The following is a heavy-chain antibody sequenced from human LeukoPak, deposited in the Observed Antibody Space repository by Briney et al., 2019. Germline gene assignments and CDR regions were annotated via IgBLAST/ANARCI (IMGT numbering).Heavy chain of an antibody. J-gene: IGHJ4*02. CDR3: ARERDDYYFDY. Sequence: GGSLRLSCAASGFTFSGYEMNWVRQAPGKGLEWVSYISRSGTIISYADSVRGRLTISRDNAKNSLYLQMNSLRAEDTAVYYCARERDDYYFDYWGQGTLVTVSS. D-gene: IGHD3-3*01. V-gene: IGHV3-48*03. CDR2: ISRSGTII. CDR1: GFTFSGYE.